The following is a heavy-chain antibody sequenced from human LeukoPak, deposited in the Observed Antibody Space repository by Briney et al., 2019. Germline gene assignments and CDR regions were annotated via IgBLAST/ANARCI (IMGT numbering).Heavy chain of an antibody. CDR1: GGSIDTDNYY. Sequence: PSETLSLTCTVSGGSIDTDNYYWGWIRQPPGKGLEWIGSIYYSGSTYYNPSLKSPVTISVDTSKTQFSLKLSSVTAADTAVYYCARLTTIFGVVMGYYFDYWGQGTLVTVSS. CDR2: IYYSGST. J-gene: IGHJ4*02. CDR3: ARLTTIFGVVMGYYFDY. D-gene: IGHD3-3*01. V-gene: IGHV4-39*01.